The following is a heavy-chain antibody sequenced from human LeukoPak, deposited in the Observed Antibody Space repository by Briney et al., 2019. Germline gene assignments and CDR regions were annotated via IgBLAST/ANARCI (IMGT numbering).Heavy chain of an antibody. CDR2: IKINGAGT. CDR1: GFTFSTYW. Sequence: GGSLRLSCAGSGFTFSTYWIHWVRRAPGQGLEWVSTIKINGAGTHYADSVRGRFTISRDDSKNTLYLQMDSLGAEDTAIYYCARDDYGDSGPLFWGQGALVTVSS. V-gene: IGHV3-23*01. D-gene: IGHD4-17*01. CDR3: ARDDYGDSGPLF. J-gene: IGHJ4*02.